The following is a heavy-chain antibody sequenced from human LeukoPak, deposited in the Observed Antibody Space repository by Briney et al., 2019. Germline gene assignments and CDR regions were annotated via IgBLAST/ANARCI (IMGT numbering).Heavy chain of an antibody. CDR3: ARGGQWLVRPFDY. V-gene: IGHV3-7*01. Sequence: GGSLRLSCAASGFTLSSYWMSWVRQAPGKGLEWVANIKQDGSEKYYVDSVKGRFTISRDNAKNSLYLQMNSLRAEDTAVYYCARGGQWLVRPFDYWGQGTLVTVSS. CDR2: IKQDGSEK. J-gene: IGHJ4*02. D-gene: IGHD6-19*01. CDR1: GFTLSSYW.